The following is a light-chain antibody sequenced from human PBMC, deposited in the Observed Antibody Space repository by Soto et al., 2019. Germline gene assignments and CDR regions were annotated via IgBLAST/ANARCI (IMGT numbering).Light chain of an antibody. J-gene: IGKJ2*01. V-gene: IGKV1-6*01. CDR1: QAIRND. CDR3: LQDYNLPYT. CDR2: AAS. Sequence: AIQMTQSPSSLSASVGDRVTITCRASQAIRNDLGWYQQKPGKAPKLLMSAASSLQSGVPSRFSGSGSGTDFTLTISSLQPEDCATYYCLQDYNLPYTFGQGTKLEI.